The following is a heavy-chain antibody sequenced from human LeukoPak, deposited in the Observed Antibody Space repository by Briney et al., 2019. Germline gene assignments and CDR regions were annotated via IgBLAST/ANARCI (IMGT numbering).Heavy chain of an antibody. V-gene: IGHV4-59*02. Sequence: SETLSLTCTVSGGSVSTYYWSWIRQPPGKGLEWIGYIHYSGSTNCNPSLKSRVTISLDTSKNQFSLKLSSVTAADTAVYYCARDNHGSGSYYPWFDPWGQGTLVTVSS. J-gene: IGHJ5*02. CDR1: GGSVSTYY. CDR3: ARDNHGSGSYYPWFDP. D-gene: IGHD3-10*01. CDR2: IHYSGST.